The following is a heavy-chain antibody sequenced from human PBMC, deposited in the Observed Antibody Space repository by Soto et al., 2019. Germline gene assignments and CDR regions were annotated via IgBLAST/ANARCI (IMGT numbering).Heavy chain of an antibody. V-gene: IGHV3-48*02. CDR3: ARELAPYSYGFTTYYFDY. CDR1: GFTFSSYS. J-gene: IGHJ4*02. Sequence: GGSLRLSCAASGFTFSSYSMNWVRQAPGKGLEWVSYISSSSSTIYYADSVKGRLTISRDNAKNSLYLQMNSLRDEDTAVYYCARELAPYSYGFTTYYFDYWGQGTLVTVSS. CDR2: ISSSSSTI. D-gene: IGHD5-18*01.